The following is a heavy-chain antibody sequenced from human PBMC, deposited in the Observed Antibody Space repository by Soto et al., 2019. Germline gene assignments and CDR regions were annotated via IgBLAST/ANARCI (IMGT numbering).Heavy chain of an antibody. CDR2: ISGSGGST. V-gene: IGHV3-23*01. J-gene: IGHJ4*02. D-gene: IGHD3-10*01. Sequence: EVQRLESGGGLVQPGGSLRLSCAASGFTFSSYAMSWVRQAPGKGLEWVSAISGSGGSTYYADSVKGRFTISRDNSKNTLSLQMTSMRAEDTAVYYCAKARADYYGSGSPIDYWGQGTLVTVSS. CDR1: GFTFSSYA. CDR3: AKARADYYGSGSPIDY.